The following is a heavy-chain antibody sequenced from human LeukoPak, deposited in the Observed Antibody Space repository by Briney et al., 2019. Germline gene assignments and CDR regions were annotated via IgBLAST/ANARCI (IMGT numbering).Heavy chain of an antibody. Sequence: RSGGSLRLSCAAPGFTFDDYGMSWVRQAPGKGLEWVSGINWNGGSTGYADSVKGRFTISRDNAKNTLYLQMNSLRAEDTALYYCAKGSYYYDSSGPLDIWGQGTMVTVSS. D-gene: IGHD3-22*01. J-gene: IGHJ3*02. CDR1: GFTFDDYG. CDR3: AKGSYYYDSSGPLDI. CDR2: INWNGGST. V-gene: IGHV3-20*04.